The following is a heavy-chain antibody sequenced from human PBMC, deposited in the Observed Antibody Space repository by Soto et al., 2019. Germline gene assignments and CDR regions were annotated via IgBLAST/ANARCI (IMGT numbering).Heavy chain of an antibody. Sequence: VQLFASGGGSARPGGSLRLYCTASGFTFTSYGMGWVRQAPGKGLQWVSTIRGDGGQTHYTDSVKGRFSISRDNSKNTVYLQMASLRAEDTAMYFCARDVGLDSDDFFAYWGQGTQVTVSS. D-gene: IGHD3-9*01. CDR2: IRGDGGQT. J-gene: IGHJ4*02. CDR1: GFTFTSYG. CDR3: ARDVGLDSDDFFAY. V-gene: IGHV3-23*01.